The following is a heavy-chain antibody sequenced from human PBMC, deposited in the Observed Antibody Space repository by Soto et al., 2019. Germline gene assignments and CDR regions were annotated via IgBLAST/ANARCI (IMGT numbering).Heavy chain of an antibody. V-gene: IGHV3-33*01. J-gene: IGHJ4*02. D-gene: IGHD2-15*01. Sequence: GGSLRLSCAASGFTFSNYGMHWVRQAPGKGLEWVAVIRYDGSNKYYADSVKGRLTISRDNSKNTLYLQMNSLRAEDTAVYYCARTIPGYCSGGSCYRGFDYWGLGTLVTVSS. CDR2: IRYDGSNK. CDR1: GFTFSNYG. CDR3: ARTIPGYCSGGSCYRGFDY.